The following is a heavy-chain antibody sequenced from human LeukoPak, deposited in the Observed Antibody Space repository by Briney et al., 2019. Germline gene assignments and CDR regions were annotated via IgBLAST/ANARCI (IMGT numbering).Heavy chain of an antibody. CDR1: GFTFNDYY. CDR3: ATDGAGFDT. V-gene: IGHV3-11*01. CDR2: INIGGTNT. J-gene: IGHJ5*02. Sequence: GGSLRLSCAASGFTFNDYYMRWIRQAPGKGLEWLSYINIGGTNTHYADSVKGRFTISRDNAKKSLYLEMNNLRAVDTAVYYCATDGAGFDTWGQGVLVTVSS.